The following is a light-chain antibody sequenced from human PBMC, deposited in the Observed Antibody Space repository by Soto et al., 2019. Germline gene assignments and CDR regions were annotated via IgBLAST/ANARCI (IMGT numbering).Light chain of an antibody. V-gene: IGLV1-40*01. CDR2: GTT. Sequence: QSVLTQPPSVSGAPGQRVTISCTGSSSSIGAGFDVHWFQHFPGTAPKLLIYGTTNRPSGVPDRFSGSKSGASASLAITGLQAEDEADYYCQSSDTSLGGYYVFGTGTKVTVL. CDR1: SSSIGAGFD. CDR3: QSSDTSLGGYYV. J-gene: IGLJ1*01.